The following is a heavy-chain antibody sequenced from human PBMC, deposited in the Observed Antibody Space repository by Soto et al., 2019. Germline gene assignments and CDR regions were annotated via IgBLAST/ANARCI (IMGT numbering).Heavy chain of an antibody. CDR3: ARHRYSYGVYYFDY. J-gene: IGHJ4*02. Sequence: PSETLSLTCIVSGGSISNYYWSWIRQPPGKGLEWIGFIYYSVSTNYNPSLTSRVTISVDTFKNQFSLKLSSVTAADTAVYYCARHRYSYGVYYFDYWGQGTLVTVSS. CDR2: IYYSVST. D-gene: IGHD5-18*01. V-gene: IGHV4-59*08. CDR1: GGSISNYY.